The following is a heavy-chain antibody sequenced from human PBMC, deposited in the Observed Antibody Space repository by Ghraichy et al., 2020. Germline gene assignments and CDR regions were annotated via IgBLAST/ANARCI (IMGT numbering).Heavy chain of an antibody. CDR1: GFTFSSYA. J-gene: IGHJ6*02. CDR3: ASDPLDIVVVPAAIYPKYNYGMDD. CDR2: ISYDGSNK. V-gene: IGHV3-30-3*01. Sequence: LSLTCAASGFTFSSYAMHWVRQAQGKGLEWVAVISYDGSNKYYADYVKGRFTISRDTSKNTLYLQMNSLRAEEPAGYYFASDPLDIVVVPAAIYPKYNYGMDDWGQGTTVTVSS. D-gene: IGHD2-2*01.